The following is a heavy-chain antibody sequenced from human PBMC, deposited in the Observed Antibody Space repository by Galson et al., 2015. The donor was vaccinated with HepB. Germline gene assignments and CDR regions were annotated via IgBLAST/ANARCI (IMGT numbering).Heavy chain of an antibody. V-gene: IGHV3-23*01. Sequence: SLRLSCAASGFTFSSYAMSWVRQAPGKGLEWVSGISGSGISTYYADSVKGRFTISRDNSKNTLFLQMNSLRAEDTAVYYCATPRGHGYNYGLGFWGQGTLVAVSS. J-gene: IGHJ4*02. CDR1: GFTFSSYA. CDR3: ATPRGHGYNYGLGF. D-gene: IGHD5-24*01. CDR2: ISGSGIST.